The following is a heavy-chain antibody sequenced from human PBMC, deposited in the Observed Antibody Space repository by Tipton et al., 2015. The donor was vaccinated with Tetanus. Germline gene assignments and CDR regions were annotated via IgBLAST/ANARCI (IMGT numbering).Heavy chain of an antibody. CDR2: MNPNSGNT. J-gene: IGHJ6*02. CDR3: ARRDVVVVPAAIGVSDYYYGMDV. Sequence: QVQLVQSGAEVKKPGASVKVSCKASGYTFTSYDINWVRQATGQGLEWMGWMNPNSGNTGYAQKFQGRVTMTRNTSISTAYMELSSLRSEDTAVYYCARRDVVVVPAAIGVSDYYYGMDVWGQGTTVTVSS. D-gene: IGHD2-2*02. CDR1: GYTFTSYD. V-gene: IGHV1-8*01.